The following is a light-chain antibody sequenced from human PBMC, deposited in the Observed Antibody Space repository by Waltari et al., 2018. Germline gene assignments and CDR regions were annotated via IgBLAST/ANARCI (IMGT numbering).Light chain of an antibody. V-gene: IGKV3-11*01. J-gene: IGKJ1*01. CDR2: DAS. Sequence: EIVLTQSPATLSFSPGERATLSCRASQSVSSYLAWYQQKPGHAPRLLIYDASNRATGIPARFSGSGSGTDFTLTISSLEPEDFAVYYCQQRSNWPRTFGQGTKVEIK. CDR3: QQRSNWPRT. CDR1: QSVSSY.